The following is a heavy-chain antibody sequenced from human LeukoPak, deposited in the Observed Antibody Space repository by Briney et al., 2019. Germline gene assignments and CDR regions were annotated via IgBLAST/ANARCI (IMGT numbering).Heavy chain of an antibody. D-gene: IGHD6-13*01. CDR3: ATDSSSWNIFDY. V-gene: IGHV3-23*01. CDR2: ISGSGYST. J-gene: IGHJ4*02. CDR1: GFTFTTYT. Sequence: GGSLRLSCAASGFTFTTYTMTWVRQAPGRGLEWISSISGSGYSTYYADSVKGRFTISRDNSKNTHHLQMNNLRAEDTAAYYCATDSSSWNIFDYWGQATLVTVSS.